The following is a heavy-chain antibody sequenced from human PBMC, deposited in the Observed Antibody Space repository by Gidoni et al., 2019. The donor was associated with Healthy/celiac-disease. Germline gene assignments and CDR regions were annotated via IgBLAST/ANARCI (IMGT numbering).Heavy chain of an antibody. D-gene: IGHD2-15*01. J-gene: IGHJ5*02. CDR2: IWYDGSNK. CDR1: GSTFSSYC. V-gene: IGHV3-33*01. Sequence: QVQLVESGGGVVQPGRSLRLPCAAAGSTFSSYCMHWVRQAPGKGLEWVAVIWYDGSNKYYADSVKGRFTISRDNSKNTLYLQMNSLRAEDTAVYYCARVGGYCSGGSCAPTAWGQGTLVTVSS. CDR3: ARVGGYCSGGSCAPTA.